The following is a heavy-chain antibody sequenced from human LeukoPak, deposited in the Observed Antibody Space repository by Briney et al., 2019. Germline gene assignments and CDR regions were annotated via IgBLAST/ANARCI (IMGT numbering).Heavy chain of an antibody. D-gene: IGHD6-19*01. J-gene: IGHJ4*02. CDR2: ISSSGSTK. Sequence: GGSLRLSCAVSGFTSGFTFSDYEMNWVRQAPGKGLEWVSYISSSGSTKYYADSAKDGFTISRDNAKNSLYLQMNSLRAEDTAVYYCTTITVAAAVDYWGQGTLVTVSS. CDR1: GFTSGFTFSDYE. CDR3: TTITVAAAVDY. V-gene: IGHV3-48*03.